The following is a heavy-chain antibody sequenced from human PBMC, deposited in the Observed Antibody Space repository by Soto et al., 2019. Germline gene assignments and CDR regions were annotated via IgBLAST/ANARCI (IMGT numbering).Heavy chain of an antibody. Sequence: GGSLRLSCAASGFIFSNAWMSWVRQAPGKGLERVGRIKSKADGGTTNYAAPVKGRFNISRDGSKNTLYLQMNGLKTEDTAVYYCTTGWSSKDYWGQGTLVTVSS. CDR2: IKSKADGGTT. V-gene: IGHV3-15*01. CDR1: GFIFSNAW. J-gene: IGHJ4*02. D-gene: IGHD3-3*01. CDR3: TTGWSSKDY.